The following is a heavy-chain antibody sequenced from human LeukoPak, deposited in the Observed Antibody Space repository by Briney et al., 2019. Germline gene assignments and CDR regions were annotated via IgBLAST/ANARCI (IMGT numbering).Heavy chain of an antibody. CDR2: IYPGDSNT. J-gene: IGHJ1*01. Sequence: GESLKISCKGSGYSFTNYWIGWVRQMPGKGLEWMGIIYPGDSNTKYSPSFQGQVTISSDKSITTAYLQWSSLKASGTAIYYCARPQYGAAEHWGQGTLVTVSS. CDR3: ARPQYGAAEH. CDR1: GYSFTNYW. D-gene: IGHD4-17*01. V-gene: IGHV5-51*01.